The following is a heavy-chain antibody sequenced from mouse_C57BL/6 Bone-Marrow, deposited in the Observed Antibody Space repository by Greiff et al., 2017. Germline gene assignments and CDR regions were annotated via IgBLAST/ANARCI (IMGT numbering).Heavy chain of an antibody. CDR2: ISDGGSYT. D-gene: IGHD2-3*01. CDR3: AWLLPFAY. V-gene: IGHV5-4*03. Sequence: EVKLMESGGGLVKPGGSLKLSCAASGFTFSSYAMSWVRQTPEKRLEWVATISDGGSYTYYPDNVKGRFTISRDNAKNNLYLQMSHLKSEDTAVYYCAWLLPFAYWGQGTLVTVSA. CDR1: GFTFSSYA. J-gene: IGHJ3*01.